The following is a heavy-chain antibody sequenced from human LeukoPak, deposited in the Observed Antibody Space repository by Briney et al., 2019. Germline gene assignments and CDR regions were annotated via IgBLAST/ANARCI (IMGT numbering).Heavy chain of an antibody. CDR2: ISSSDGTI. CDR3: ARDGVRDGLYFDR. CDR1: GFTFSNYE. Sequence: GGSLRLSCAASGFTFSNYEMNWVRQAPGKGLEWVSHISSSDGTIHYADSVKGRFTVSRDNAKNSLYLQMNSLRDEDTAVYSCARDGVRDGLYFDRWGQGTLVTVSS. D-gene: IGHD5-24*01. J-gene: IGHJ4*02. V-gene: IGHV3-48*03.